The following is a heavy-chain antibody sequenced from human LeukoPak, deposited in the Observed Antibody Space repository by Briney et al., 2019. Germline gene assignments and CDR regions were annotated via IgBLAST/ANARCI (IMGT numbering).Heavy chain of an antibody. CDR2: IYYSGST. CDR1: GGSISSSSYY. D-gene: IGHD3-3*01. J-gene: IGHJ6*02. Sequence: SETLSLTCTVSGGSISSSSYYWGWIRQPPGKGLEWLGSIYYSGSTYYNPSLKSRVTISVDTSKNQFSLKLSSVTAADTAVYYCARLSPPDFWSGYYTNYGMDVWGQGTTVTVSS. V-gene: IGHV4-39*01. CDR3: ARLSPPDFWSGYYTNYGMDV.